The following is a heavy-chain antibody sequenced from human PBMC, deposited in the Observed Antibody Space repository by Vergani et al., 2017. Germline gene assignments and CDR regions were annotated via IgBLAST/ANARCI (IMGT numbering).Heavy chain of an antibody. J-gene: IGHJ4*02. CDR2: IWYDGSNK. CDR1: GFTFSSYG. D-gene: IGHD3-16*01. V-gene: IGHV3-33*01. CDR3: ARDRGYVSSEHYFDH. Sequence: QVQLVESGGGVVQPGRSLRLSCAASGFTFSSYGMHWVRQAPGKGLEWVAVIWYDGSNKYYADSVKGRFTISRDNSKNTLYLQMNTLRAEDTAVYYCARDRGYVSSEHYFDHWGQGTLVTVSS.